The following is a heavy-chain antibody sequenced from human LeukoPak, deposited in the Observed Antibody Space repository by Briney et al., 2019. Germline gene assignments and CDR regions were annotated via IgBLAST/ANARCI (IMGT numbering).Heavy chain of an antibody. CDR2: ISGSGGST. J-gene: IGHJ5*02. Sequence: GGSLRLSCAAPGVTLRSYTMSWVRDGPGKGLEWVSVISGSGGSTYYANSVKGRFTISRDNSKSTLYLQMNSLRAEDTAVYYCAKGGGIIAWGRGTLVTVSS. D-gene: IGHD3-10*01. V-gene: IGHV3-23*01. CDR1: GVTLRSYT. CDR3: AKGGGIIA.